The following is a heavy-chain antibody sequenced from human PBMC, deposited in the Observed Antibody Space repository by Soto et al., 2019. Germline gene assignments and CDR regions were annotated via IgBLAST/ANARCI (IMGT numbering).Heavy chain of an antibody. V-gene: IGHV4-34*01. Sequence: QVQLQQWGAGLLKPSETLSLTCAVYGGSFSGYYWSWIRQPPGKGLEWIGESNHSGSTNYNPSLNGRVPISVDTSKNQFSLKLRSVTAADTAVYYCARGGIFDWLAYYYYYGMDVWGQGTTVTVSS. D-gene: IGHD3-9*01. J-gene: IGHJ6*02. CDR2: SNHSGST. CDR3: ARGGIFDWLAYYYYYGMDV. CDR1: GGSFSGYY.